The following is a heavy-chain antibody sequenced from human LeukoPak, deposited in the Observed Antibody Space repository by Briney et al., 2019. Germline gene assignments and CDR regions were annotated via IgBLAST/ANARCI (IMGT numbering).Heavy chain of an antibody. CDR3: ASGALLWFGENAFDI. V-gene: IGHV3-48*04. Sequence: GGSLRLSCAASGFTFSSYSMNWVRQAPGKGLEWVSYISSSSSTIYYADSVKGRFTISRDNAKNSLYLQMNSLRAEDTAVYYCASGALLWFGENAFDIWGQGTMVTVSS. J-gene: IGHJ3*02. D-gene: IGHD3-10*01. CDR1: GFTFSSYS. CDR2: ISSSSSTI.